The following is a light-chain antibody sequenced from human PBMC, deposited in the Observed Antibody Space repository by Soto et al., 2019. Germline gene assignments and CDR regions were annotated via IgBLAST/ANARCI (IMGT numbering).Light chain of an antibody. Sequence: QPASVSGSPGQSITISCTGISTDVGSFKRVSWYQQHPGKAPKLILFEGSDRPSGVSNRFSGSKSGNTASLTISGLQAEDEADYYCCSYSGTWVFGGGTKLTVL. CDR1: STDVGSFKR. V-gene: IGLV2-23*01. CDR3: CSYSGTWV. CDR2: EGS. J-gene: IGLJ3*02.